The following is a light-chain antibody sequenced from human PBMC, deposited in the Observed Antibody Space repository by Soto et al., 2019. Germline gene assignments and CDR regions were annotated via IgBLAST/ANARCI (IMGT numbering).Light chain of an antibody. CDR1: SSDVGGYNY. Sequence: QSVLTQPASVFGSPRQSITISCTGTSSDVGGYNYVSWYQQHPGKAPKLMIYDVSNRPSGVSNRFSGSKSGNTASLTISGLQAEDEADYYCSSYTSSSTVVFGGGTKLTVL. CDR3: SSYTSSSTVV. V-gene: IGLV2-14*01. J-gene: IGLJ2*01. CDR2: DVS.